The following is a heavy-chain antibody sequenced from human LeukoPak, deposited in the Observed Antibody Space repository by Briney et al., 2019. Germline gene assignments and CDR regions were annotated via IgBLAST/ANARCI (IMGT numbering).Heavy chain of an antibody. CDR2: INPNSGGT. Sequence: ASVKVSCKASGYTFTGYYMLWVRQAPGQGLEWMGWINPNSGGTNYAQKFQGWVTMTRDTSISTAYMELSRLRSDDTAVYYCARSTVTTSWAFDIWGQGTMVTVSS. D-gene: IGHD4-17*01. CDR3: ARSTVTTSWAFDI. CDR1: GYTFTGYY. J-gene: IGHJ3*02. V-gene: IGHV1-2*04.